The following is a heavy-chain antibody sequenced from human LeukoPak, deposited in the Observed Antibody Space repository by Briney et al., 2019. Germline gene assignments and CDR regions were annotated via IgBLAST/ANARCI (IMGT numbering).Heavy chain of an antibody. CDR3: TRMVGNSPDY. D-gene: IGHD2/OR15-2a*01. Sequence: SQTLSLTCAISGDSVSSNSAAWNWIRQSPSRGLEWLGRTYYRSKWSTDYAVFVKSRITINPDTSKNQFSLRLKSVTPEDTAVYYCTRMVGNSPDYWGQGTLVTVSS. CDR1: GDSVSSNSAA. V-gene: IGHV6-1*01. CDR2: TYYRSKWST. J-gene: IGHJ4*02.